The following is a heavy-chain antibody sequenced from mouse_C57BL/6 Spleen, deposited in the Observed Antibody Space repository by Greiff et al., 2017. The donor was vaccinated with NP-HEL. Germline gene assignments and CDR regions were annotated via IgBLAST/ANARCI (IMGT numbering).Heavy chain of an antibody. CDR2: INPGSGGT. V-gene: IGHV1-54*01. Sequence: QVQLQQSGAELVRPGTSVKVSCKASGYAFTNYLIEWVKQRPGQGLEWIGVINPGSGGTNYNEKFKGKATLTADKSSSTAHMQLSSLTSEDSAVYFCARVYDGYYNWYFDVWGTGTTVTVSS. CDR3: ARVYDGYYNWYFDV. D-gene: IGHD2-3*01. J-gene: IGHJ1*03. CDR1: GYAFTNYL.